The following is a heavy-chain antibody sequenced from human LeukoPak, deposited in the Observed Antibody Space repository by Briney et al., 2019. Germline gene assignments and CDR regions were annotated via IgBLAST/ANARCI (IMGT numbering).Heavy chain of an antibody. D-gene: IGHD3-22*01. CDR2: IKQDGSEK. J-gene: IGHJ4*02. Sequence: GGSLRLSCAASGFTFSSYWMSWVRQAPGKGLEWVANIKQDGSEKYYVDSVKGRFTISRDNAENSLYLQMNSLRAEDTAVYYCASFDYYDSSGYQGDFDYWGQGTLVTVSS. CDR3: ASFDYYDSSGYQGDFDY. CDR1: GFTFSSYW. V-gene: IGHV3-7*01.